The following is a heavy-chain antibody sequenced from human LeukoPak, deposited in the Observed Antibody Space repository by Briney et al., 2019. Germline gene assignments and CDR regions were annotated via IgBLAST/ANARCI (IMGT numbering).Heavy chain of an antibody. J-gene: IGHJ6*02. Sequence: SETLSLTCAVYGGSFSGYYWSWIRQPPGKGLEWIGEINHSGSTNYNPSLKSRVTISVDTSKNQFSLKLSSVTAADTAVYYCASHSGYDSLYYGMDVWGQGTTVTVSS. CDR3: ASHSGYDSLYYGMDV. D-gene: IGHD5-12*01. CDR1: GGSFSGYY. CDR2: INHSGST. V-gene: IGHV4-34*01.